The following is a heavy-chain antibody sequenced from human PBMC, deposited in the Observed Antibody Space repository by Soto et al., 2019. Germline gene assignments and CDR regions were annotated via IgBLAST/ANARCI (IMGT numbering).Heavy chain of an antibody. V-gene: IGHV4-31*03. CDR3: ARVRGFAREFDY. CDR1: GGSVNSGGYY. CDR2: MYHSGST. Sequence: PSETLSLTCSVSGGSVNSGGYYWGWVRQHPGKGLEWIAYMYHSGSTYFNPSLRSRVAISVDTPKNQVSLILRSVTAADTAVYYCARVRGFAREFDYWGQGMLVTVSS. J-gene: IGHJ4*02.